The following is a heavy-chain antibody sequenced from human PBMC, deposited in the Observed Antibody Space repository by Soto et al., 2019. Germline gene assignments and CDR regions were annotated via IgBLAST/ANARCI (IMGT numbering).Heavy chain of an antibody. CDR3: ARPSSSPMDYYYYYMDV. CDR1: SGSISSSNW. D-gene: IGHD6-6*01. J-gene: IGHJ6*03. CDR2: IYHSGST. V-gene: IGHV4-4*02. Sequence: QVQLQESGPGLVKPSGNLSLTCAVSSGSISSSNWWSWVRQPPGKGLEWIGEIYHSGSTNYNPSLKSRFTISVDKSKNLFSLKLSSVTATDTAGYYCARPSSSPMDYYYYYMDVWGKGTTVTVSS.